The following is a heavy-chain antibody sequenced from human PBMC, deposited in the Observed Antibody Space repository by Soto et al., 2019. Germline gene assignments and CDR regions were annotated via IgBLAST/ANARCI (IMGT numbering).Heavy chain of an antibody. Sequence: EVQLVESGGGLVQPGESLRLYCAASGFTFSNYWMHWVRQAPGKGLVWVSRIDSDGSRITYADFVKGRFTISRDNAKNTVYLHMNSLTAEDTAVCYCVRTSLVVAVATREDFWGQGTLVTVSS. CDR3: VRTSLVVAVATREDF. CDR1: GFTFSNYW. J-gene: IGHJ4*02. V-gene: IGHV3-74*01. CDR2: IDSDGSRI. D-gene: IGHD2-15*01.